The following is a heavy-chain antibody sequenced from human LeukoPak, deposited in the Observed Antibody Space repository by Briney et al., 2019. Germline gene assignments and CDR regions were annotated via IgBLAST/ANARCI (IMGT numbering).Heavy chain of an antibody. D-gene: IGHD6-13*01. CDR3: ARYPEGEQQLDY. Sequence: GGSLRLSCSTSGFIFSNFVMHWVRQAPGKGLVWVARIPTDEAPTNYAESVLGRFTISRDNAKSTLYLQMNSLRAEDTALYYCARYPEGEQQLDYWGQGNGVTVSS. CDR1: GFIFSNFV. J-gene: IGHJ4*02. V-gene: IGHV3-74*01. CDR2: IPTDEAPT.